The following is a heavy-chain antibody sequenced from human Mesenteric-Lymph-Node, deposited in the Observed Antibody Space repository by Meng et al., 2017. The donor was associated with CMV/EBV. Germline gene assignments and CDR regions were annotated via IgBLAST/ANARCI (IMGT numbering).Heavy chain of an antibody. Sequence: GESLKISCAASGFTVSSNYMSWVRQAPGKGLEWVSVIYSGGSTYYADSVKGRFTISRDNSKNTLYLQMNSLRAEDTAVYYCARDDIVVVPAAIVYYYYYGMDVWGQGTTVTVSS. CDR3: ARDDIVVVPAAIVYYYYYGMDV. V-gene: IGHV3-66*02. J-gene: IGHJ6*02. CDR2: IYSGGST. CDR1: GFTVSSNY. D-gene: IGHD2-2*01.